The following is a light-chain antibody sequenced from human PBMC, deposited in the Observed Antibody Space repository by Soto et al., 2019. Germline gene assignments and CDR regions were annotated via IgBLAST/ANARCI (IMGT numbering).Light chain of an antibody. CDR2: GAS. Sequence: ETVMTQSPATLSVSPGQRATLSCRASQSVSSNVAWYQQKSGQAPRLLIHGASTRASGFPARFSGSGSETEFTLTLSSLQSEDFAVYYCQQYNNWPPTFGQGTRLEIK. CDR3: QQYNNWPPT. V-gene: IGKV3-15*01. J-gene: IGKJ5*01. CDR1: QSVSSN.